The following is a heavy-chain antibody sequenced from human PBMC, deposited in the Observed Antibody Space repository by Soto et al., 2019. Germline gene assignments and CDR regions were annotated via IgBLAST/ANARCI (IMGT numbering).Heavy chain of an antibody. D-gene: IGHD2-2*01. V-gene: IGHV4-28*03. CDR3: ARGDYAEAFDI. CDR1: GYSISSSNW. J-gene: IGHJ3*02. Sequence: QVQLQESGPGLVKPSDTLSLICAVSGYSISSSNWWGWIRQPPGKGLEWIGNIYYSGSAYYNPSLKRRVTMPVDTSKNQCSLKLTSVTAVDTAVYYCARGDYAEAFDIWGQGTTVTVSS. CDR2: IYYSGSA.